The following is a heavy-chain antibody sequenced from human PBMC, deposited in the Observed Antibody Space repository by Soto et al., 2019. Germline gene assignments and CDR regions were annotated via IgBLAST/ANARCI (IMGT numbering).Heavy chain of an antibody. J-gene: IGHJ4*02. Sequence: SVKVSCKASGGTFSSYAISWVRQAPGQGLESLGGFILIFGTENYAQKFQGRVTITADESTSTAFLELSSLISEDTAVYYFARESRYCSGGSCYFLPGIDYWGQGTLVTVSS. CDR1: GGTFSSYA. V-gene: IGHV1-69*13. D-gene: IGHD2-15*01. CDR3: ARESRYCSGGSCYFLPGIDY. CDR2: FILIFGTE.